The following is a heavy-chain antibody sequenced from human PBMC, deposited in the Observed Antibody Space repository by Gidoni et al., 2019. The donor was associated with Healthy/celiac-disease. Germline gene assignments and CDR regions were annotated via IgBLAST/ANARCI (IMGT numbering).Heavy chain of an antibody. Sequence: EVQLLESGGGLVQPGGSLRLSCAASVFTFSSYAMSWVRQAPGKGLEGVSAISGRGGSTYYADSVKGRFTISRDNSKNTLYLQMNSLRAEDTAVYYCAHDILTGTTFDYWGQGTLVTVSS. CDR3: AHDILTGTTFDY. CDR1: VFTFSSYA. D-gene: IGHD3-9*01. CDR2: ISGRGGST. J-gene: IGHJ4*02. V-gene: IGHV3-23*01.